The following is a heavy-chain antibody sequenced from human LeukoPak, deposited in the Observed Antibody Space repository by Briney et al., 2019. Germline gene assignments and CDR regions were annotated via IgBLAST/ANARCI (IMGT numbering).Heavy chain of an antibody. CDR2: INPNSGGT. Sequence: ASVKVSCKASGYTFTGYYMHWVRQAPGQGLEWMGWINPNSGGTNYAQKFQGRVTMTRDTSISTAYMELSRLRSDDTAVYYCARDAEILWFGELLYHNNWFDPWGQGTLVTVSS. D-gene: IGHD3-10*01. CDR1: GYTFTGYY. J-gene: IGHJ5*02. V-gene: IGHV1-2*02. CDR3: ARDAEILWFGELLYHNNWFDP.